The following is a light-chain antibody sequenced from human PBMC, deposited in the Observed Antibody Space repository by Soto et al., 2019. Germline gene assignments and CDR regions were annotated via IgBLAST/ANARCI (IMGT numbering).Light chain of an antibody. J-gene: IGKJ3*01. V-gene: IGKV1-5*01. CDR2: DAS. CDR3: QHFDSLPLS. Sequence: DIQMTQSPSTLSASVGDRVTITCRASQSISSWLAWYQQKPGKAPKLLIYDASTLETGVSSRFSGSGSGTDFTLTISSLQPEDSATYYCQHFDSLPLSFGPGTKVQIK. CDR1: QSISSW.